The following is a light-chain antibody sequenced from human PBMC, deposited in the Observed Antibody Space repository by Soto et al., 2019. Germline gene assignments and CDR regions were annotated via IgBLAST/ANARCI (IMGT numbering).Light chain of an antibody. CDR1: QSISRY. V-gene: IGKV1-39*01. J-gene: IGKJ1*01. CDR2: AAS. Sequence: DIQMTHSPSSLSASVGSRFNITCRASQSISRYLNWYQQKPGKAPKLLIYAASSLQSGVPSRFSGSGSGTDFTLTISSLKPEDFANYYCQQSYSTHTWTFGHGTKVDIK. CDR3: QQSYSTHTWT.